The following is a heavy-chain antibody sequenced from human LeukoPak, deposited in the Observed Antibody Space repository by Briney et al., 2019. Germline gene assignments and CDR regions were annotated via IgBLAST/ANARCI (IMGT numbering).Heavy chain of an antibody. J-gene: IGHJ4*02. CDR1: GFTFSSYS. V-gene: IGHV3-48*04. Sequence: GGSLRLSCAASGFTFSSYSMNWVRQAPGKGLEWVSYISSSSSTIYYADSVKGRFTISRDNAKNSLYLQMNSLRAEDTAVYYCARAGIAAAGIELANLFFDYWGQGTLVTVSS. CDR2: ISSSSSTI. D-gene: IGHD6-13*01. CDR3: ARAGIAAAGIELANLFFDY.